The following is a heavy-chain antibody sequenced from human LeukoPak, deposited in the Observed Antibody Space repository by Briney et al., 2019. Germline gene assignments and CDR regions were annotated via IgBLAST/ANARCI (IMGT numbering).Heavy chain of an antibody. J-gene: IGHJ4*02. Sequence: QPGGSLRLSCVASGFTFSSNAMTWVRQAPGKGLECVSAITGDGTTTYYADSVKGRFTASRDNSRNTLYLQLNNLRAEDTAVYFCAKAPVTSCRGAYCYPFDSWGQGTLVTVSS. CDR1: GFTFSSNA. CDR2: ITGDGTTT. D-gene: IGHD2-21*01. CDR3: AKAPVTSCRGAYCYPFDS. V-gene: IGHV3-23*01.